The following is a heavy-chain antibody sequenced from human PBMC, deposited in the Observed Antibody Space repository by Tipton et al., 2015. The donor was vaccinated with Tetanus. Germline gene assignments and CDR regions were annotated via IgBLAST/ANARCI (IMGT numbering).Heavy chain of an antibody. CDR3: ARAVIAAETFLDRYFYFGMDV. Sequence: QSGPEVKKPGASVKVSCKASGYTFTSYDINWVRQATGQGLEWMGWMNPNSGNTGYAQKFQGRVTMTRNTSISTAYMELSSLRSEDPAVYYFARAVIAAETFLDRYFYFGMDVWGQGTTVPVPS. CDR2: MNPNSGNT. V-gene: IGHV1-8*01. CDR1: GYTFTSYD. J-gene: IGHJ6*02. D-gene: IGHD6-13*01.